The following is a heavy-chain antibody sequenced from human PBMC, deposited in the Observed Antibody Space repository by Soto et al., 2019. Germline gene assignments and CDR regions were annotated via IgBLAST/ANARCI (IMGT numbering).Heavy chain of an antibody. D-gene: IGHD3-3*01. CDR1: CGSISSYY. V-gene: IGHV4-59*08. J-gene: IGHJ5*02. Sequence: SETLSLTCTVSCGSISSYYWSWIRQPPGKGLEWIGYIYYSGSTNYNPSLKSRVTISVDTSKNQFSLKLSSVTAADTAVYYCARQIFLEWSDWFDPWGQGTLVTVSS. CDR3: ARQIFLEWSDWFDP. CDR2: IYYSGST.